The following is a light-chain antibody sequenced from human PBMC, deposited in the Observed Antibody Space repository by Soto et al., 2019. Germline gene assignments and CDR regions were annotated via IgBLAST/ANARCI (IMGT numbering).Light chain of an antibody. CDR2: DAS. CDR3: QQRSNWPWT. V-gene: IGKV3-11*01. Sequence: EIVLTQSPATLSLSPGERATLSCRASQSVSSYLAWYQQXXXQAPRLLIYDASNRATGIPARFSGSGSGTDFTLTISSLEPEDFAVYYCQQRSNWPWTFGQGTKVEIK. J-gene: IGKJ1*01. CDR1: QSVSSY.